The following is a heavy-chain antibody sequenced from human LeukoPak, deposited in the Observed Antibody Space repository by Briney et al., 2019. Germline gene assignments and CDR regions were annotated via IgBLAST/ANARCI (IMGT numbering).Heavy chain of an antibody. CDR3: ARTDPYDSSGYYYAYFQH. Sequence: GGSLRLPCAASGFTFSSYAMHWVRQAPGKGLEYVSAISSNGGSTYYANSVKGRFTISRDNSKNTLYLQMGSLRAEDMAVYYCARTDPYDSSGYYYAYFQHWGQGTLVTVPS. V-gene: IGHV3-64*01. CDR2: ISSNGGST. CDR1: GFTFSSYA. J-gene: IGHJ1*01. D-gene: IGHD3-22*01.